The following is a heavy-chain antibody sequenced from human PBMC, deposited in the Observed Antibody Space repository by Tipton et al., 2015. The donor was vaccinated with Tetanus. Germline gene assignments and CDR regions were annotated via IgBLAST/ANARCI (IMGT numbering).Heavy chain of an antibody. CDR3: ATSTVTR. CDR1: GFTLRTYS. CDR2: ISTTGNTI. D-gene: IGHD4-17*01. J-gene: IGHJ4*02. V-gene: IGHV3-48*01. Sequence: SLRLSCAASGFTLRTYSMNWVRQAPGKGPEWISYISTTGNTIYYAESVKGRFTISRDNAKNSLSLQMSGLRREDTAVYYCATSTVTRWGPGTLVTVSS.